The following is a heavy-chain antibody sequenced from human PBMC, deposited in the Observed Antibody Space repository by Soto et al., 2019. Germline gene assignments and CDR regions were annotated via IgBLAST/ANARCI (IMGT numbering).Heavy chain of an antibody. CDR2: TFSGGST. Sequence: EVQLLETGGGLIQPGGSLRLSCLASGFTVTSNYMIWVRQPPGKGLEWVSTTFSGGSTNYADSVKGRFTISRDNSKNTVYLQMNNRRVEDTAVYYCAKKPPSTIQGWAFGMDVWGQGTTVSVSS. V-gene: IGHV3-53*02. J-gene: IGHJ6*02. D-gene: IGHD2-8*01. CDR3: AKKPPSTIQGWAFGMDV. CDR1: GFTVTSNY.